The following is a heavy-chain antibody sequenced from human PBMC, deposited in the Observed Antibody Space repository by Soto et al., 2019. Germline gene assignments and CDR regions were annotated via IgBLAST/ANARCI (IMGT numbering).Heavy chain of an antibody. CDR3: AVYYYDSSGYLDDAFYI. D-gene: IGHD3-22*01. Sequence: SVKVSFRASGYTFTIYAIHLVRKTPGQRLEWMGGIIPIFGTANYAQKFQGRVTITADESTSTAYMELSSLRSEETAVYYCAVYYYDSSGYLDDAFYIWGQGTMVTVSS. CDR2: IIPIFGTA. J-gene: IGHJ3*02. V-gene: IGHV1-69*01. CDR1: GYTFTIYA.